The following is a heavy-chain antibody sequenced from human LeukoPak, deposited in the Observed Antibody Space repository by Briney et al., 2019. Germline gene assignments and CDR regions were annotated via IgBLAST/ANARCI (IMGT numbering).Heavy chain of an antibody. J-gene: IGHJ4*02. D-gene: IGHD6-19*01. Sequence: SVKVSCKPSGGTFSSYAISWVRQAPGQGLEWMGGIIPIFGTANYAQKFQGRVTITADKSTSTAYMELSSLRSEDTAVYYCARVLIAVAGTLDYWGQGTLVTVSS. V-gene: IGHV1-69*06. CDR2: IIPIFGTA. CDR1: GGTFSSYA. CDR3: ARVLIAVAGTLDY.